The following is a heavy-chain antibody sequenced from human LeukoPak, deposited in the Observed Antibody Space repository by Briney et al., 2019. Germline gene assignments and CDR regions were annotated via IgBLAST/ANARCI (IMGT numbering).Heavy chain of an antibody. D-gene: IGHD2-2*01. V-gene: IGHV4-38-2*01. CDR3: ARQRYCSSTSCLDAFDI. J-gene: IGHJ3*02. CDR2: IYHSGST. CDR1: GYSISSGYY. Sequence: PSETLSLTCAVSGYSISSGYYWGWIRQPPGKGLERIGSIYHSGSTYYNPSLKSRVTISVDPSKNQFSLKLSSVTAADTAVYYCARQRYCSSTSCLDAFDIWGQGTMVTVSS.